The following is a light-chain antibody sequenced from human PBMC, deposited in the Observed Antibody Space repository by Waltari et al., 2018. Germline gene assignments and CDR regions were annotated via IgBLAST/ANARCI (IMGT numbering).Light chain of an antibody. CDR2: RDN. Sequence: QAGLTQPPSVSRALRQTATRTCTGNSTDVGNQGPAWLQQHQGHPPKLLSYRDNRRPSGISERFSASRSGNTASLTITELQPEDEADYYCSTWDNSLKTYIFGTGTKVTVL. V-gene: IGLV10-54*04. CDR1: STDVGNQG. CDR3: STWDNSLKTYI. J-gene: IGLJ1*01.